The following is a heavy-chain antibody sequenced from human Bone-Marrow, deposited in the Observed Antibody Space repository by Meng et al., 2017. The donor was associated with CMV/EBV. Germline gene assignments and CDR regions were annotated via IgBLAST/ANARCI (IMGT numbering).Heavy chain of an antibody. CDR2: ISNSGRDI. Sequence: GESLKISCAASGFSFRGYGMHWVRQAPGKGLEWVSYISNSGRDIYYAGSVKGRFTISRDNAKNSLYLQMNSLRVEDTAFYYCVKYTSGWYGVYWGQGTLVTVSS. J-gene: IGHJ4*02. D-gene: IGHD6-19*01. CDR1: GFSFRGYG. V-gene: IGHV3-11*01. CDR3: VKYTSGWYGVY.